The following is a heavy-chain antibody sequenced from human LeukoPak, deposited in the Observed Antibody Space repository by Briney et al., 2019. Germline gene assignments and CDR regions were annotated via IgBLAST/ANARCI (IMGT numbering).Heavy chain of an antibody. V-gene: IGHV3-30-3*01. CDR1: GFTFSSYA. J-gene: IGHJ4*02. Sequence: GGSLRLSCAASGFTFSSYAMHWVRQAPGKGLEWVAVISYDGSNEYYADSVKGRFTISRDNSKNTLYLQMNSLRAEDTAVYYCARSRMVDYWGQGTLVTVSS. CDR2: ISYDGSNE. D-gene: IGHD2-8*01. CDR3: ARSRMVDY.